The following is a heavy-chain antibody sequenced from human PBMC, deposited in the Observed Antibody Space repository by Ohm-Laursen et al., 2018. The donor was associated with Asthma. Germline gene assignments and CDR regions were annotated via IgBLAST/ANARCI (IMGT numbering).Heavy chain of an antibody. D-gene: IGHD1-26*01. J-gene: IGHJ4*02. V-gene: IGHV3-49*03. Sequence: SLRLSCAASGFTFGDYAMSWFRQAPGKGLEWVGFIRSKAYGGTTEYAASVKGRFTISRDDSKSIAYLQMNSLKTEDTAVYYCTRALTASGWELLGADYWGQGTLVTVSS. CDR2: IRSKAYGGTT. CDR1: GFTFGDYA. CDR3: TRALTASGWELLGADY.